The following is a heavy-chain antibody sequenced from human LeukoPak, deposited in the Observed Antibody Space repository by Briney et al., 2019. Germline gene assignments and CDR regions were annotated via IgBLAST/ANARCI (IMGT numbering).Heavy chain of an antibody. CDR3: ARHPFSTPFDY. Sequence: SETLSLTCGVSGGSTSGFYWSWVRQPPGKGLEWIGYVYYSGDSNYNPSLKSRVSMSLDTSKNQVSLRLSSVTAADTAVYYCARHPFSTPFDYWGRGTLVTVSS. CDR2: VYYSGDS. V-gene: IGHV4-59*08. CDR1: GGSTSGFY. J-gene: IGHJ4*02.